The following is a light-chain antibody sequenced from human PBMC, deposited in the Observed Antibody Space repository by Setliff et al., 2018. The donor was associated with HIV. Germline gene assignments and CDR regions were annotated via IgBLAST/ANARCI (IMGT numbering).Light chain of an antibody. J-gene: IGLJ2*01. V-gene: IGLV1-51*01. CDR2: DNN. CDR3: GTWDSSLSAGV. CDR1: SSTIGNDS. Sequence: QSVLTQPPSVSAAPGQRVTISCSGGSSTIGNDSVSWYQQLPGTSPKLLIYDNNKRPSGIPDRFSGSTSGTSATLGIAGLQTGDEGDYYCGTWDSSLSAGVFGGGTKVTVL.